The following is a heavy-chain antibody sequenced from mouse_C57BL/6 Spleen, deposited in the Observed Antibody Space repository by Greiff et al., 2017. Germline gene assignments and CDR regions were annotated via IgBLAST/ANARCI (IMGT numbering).Heavy chain of an antibody. D-gene: IGHD3-2*02. CDR1: GFSLTSYG. Sequence: QVQLQQSGPGLVAPSQSLSITCTVSGFSLTSYGVHWVRQPPGKGLEWLVVIWSDGSTTYNSALKSRLSISKDNSKSQVFLKMNSLQTDDTAMYYCARHGGSGGYFDYWGQGTTLTVSS. J-gene: IGHJ2*01. V-gene: IGHV2-6-1*01. CDR3: ARHGGSGGYFDY. CDR2: IWSDGST.